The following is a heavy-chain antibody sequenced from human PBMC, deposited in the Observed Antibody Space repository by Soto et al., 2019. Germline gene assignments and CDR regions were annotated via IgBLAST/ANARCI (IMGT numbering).Heavy chain of an antibody. Sequence: ASVKVSCKDSGYTFTSYGISWVRQAPGQGLEWMGWISAYNGNTNYAQKLQGRVTMTTDTSTSTAYMELRSLRSDDTAVYYCARVSVVAATPLYYYGMDVWGEGTTVTVSS. V-gene: IGHV1-18*04. J-gene: IGHJ6*04. CDR2: ISAYNGNT. D-gene: IGHD2-15*01. CDR1: GYTFTSYG. CDR3: ARVSVVAATPLYYYGMDV.